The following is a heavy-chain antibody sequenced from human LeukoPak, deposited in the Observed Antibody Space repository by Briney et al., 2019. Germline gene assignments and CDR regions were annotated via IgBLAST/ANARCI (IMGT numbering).Heavy chain of an antibody. J-gene: IGHJ4*02. Sequence: ASVKVSCKASVYTFTGYYMHWVRQAPGQGLEWMGWINPNSGSTNYAQKLQGRVTMTRDTSISTAYMELSRLRSDDTAVYYCARDRGLERRSYYFDYWGQGTLVTVSS. CDR1: VYTFTGYY. V-gene: IGHV1-2*02. CDR3: ARDRGLERRSYYFDY. D-gene: IGHD1-1*01. CDR2: INPNSGST.